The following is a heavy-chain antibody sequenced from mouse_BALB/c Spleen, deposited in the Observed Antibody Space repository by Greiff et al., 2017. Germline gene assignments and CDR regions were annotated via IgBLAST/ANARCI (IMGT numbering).Heavy chain of an antibody. CDR3: ASPIYYDSLSY. D-gene: IGHD2-4*01. CDR2: INPYNDGT. V-gene: IGHV1-14*01. CDR1: GYTFTSYV. J-gene: IGHJ3*01. Sequence: VHVKQSGPELVKPGASVKMSCKASGYTFTSYVMHWVKQKPGQGLEWIGYINPYNDGTKYNEKFKGKATLTSDKSSSTAYMELSSLTSEDSAVYYCASPIYYDSLSYWGQGTLVTVSA.